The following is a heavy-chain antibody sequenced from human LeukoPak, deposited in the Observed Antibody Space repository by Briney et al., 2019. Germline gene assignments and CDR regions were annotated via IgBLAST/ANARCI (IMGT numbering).Heavy chain of an antibody. V-gene: IGHV4-59*08. CDR1: PLSVTNYY. Sequence: SETLSLTCAVSPLSVTNYYWSWIRQLPGKGLEWIGYIYYTGNTNYNPSLKSRVTLSLDTSKNQFSLRLNSVTATDTAVYYCARHASYFYSSPYADWGQGTLVTVSS. CDR3: ARHASYFYSSPYAD. D-gene: IGHD3-22*01. CDR2: IYYTGNT. J-gene: IGHJ4*02.